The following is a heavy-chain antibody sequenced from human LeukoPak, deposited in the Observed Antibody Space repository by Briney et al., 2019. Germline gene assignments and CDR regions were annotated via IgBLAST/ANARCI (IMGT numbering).Heavy chain of an antibody. Sequence: SETLSLTCTVSGGSISSGSYYWSWIRQPAGKGLEWIGRIYTSGSTNYNPSLKSRVTISVDTSKNQFSLKLSSVTAADTAVYYCARERLGEWLGYWGQGTLVTVSS. CDR2: IYTSGST. CDR3: ARERLGEWLGY. CDR1: GGSISSGSYY. V-gene: IGHV4-61*02. D-gene: IGHD3-3*01. J-gene: IGHJ4*02.